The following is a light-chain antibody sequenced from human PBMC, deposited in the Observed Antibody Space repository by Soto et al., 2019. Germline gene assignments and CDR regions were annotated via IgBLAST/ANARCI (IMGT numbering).Light chain of an antibody. V-gene: IGKV3-20*01. J-gene: IGKJ5*01. CDR3: QQYGSSPLVT. CDR1: QSVSSSY. CDR2: CAS. Sequence: EIVLTQSPGTLSLSPGERATLSCRASQSVSSSYLAWYQQKPGQAPRLLIYCASSRATGIPDRFSGSGSGTDFTLTISRLEPEDFAGYYCQQYGSSPLVTFGQGTRLEIK.